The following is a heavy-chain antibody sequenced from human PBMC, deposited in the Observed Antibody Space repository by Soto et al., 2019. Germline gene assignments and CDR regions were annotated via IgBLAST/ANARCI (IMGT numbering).Heavy chain of an antibody. D-gene: IGHD1-20*01. Sequence: SETLSLTCSVSGDSISSVDYFWAWIRQPPGQALEYIGYIYKSATTYYNPSFESRVAISLDTSKSQFSLNVTSVTAADTAVYFCARGRYCITGRCSPNWLDSWGQGTLVTVSS. CDR1: GDSISSVDYF. V-gene: IGHV4-30-4*01. CDR3: ARGRYCITGRCSPNWLDS. J-gene: IGHJ5*01. CDR2: IYKSATT.